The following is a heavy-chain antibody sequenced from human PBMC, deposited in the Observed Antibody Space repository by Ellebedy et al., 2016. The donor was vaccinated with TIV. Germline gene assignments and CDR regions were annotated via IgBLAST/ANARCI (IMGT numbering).Heavy chain of an antibody. Sequence: MPSETLSLTCTVSGGSISSYYWSWIPHPPGKGLEWIGYIYYSGSTNYNPSLKSRVTISVDTSKNQFSLKLSSVTAADTAVYYCARGPYGGNSGDYFDYWGQGTQVTVSS. CDR1: GGSISSYY. V-gene: IGHV4-59*01. CDR3: ARGPYGGNSGDYFDY. J-gene: IGHJ4*02. D-gene: IGHD4-23*01. CDR2: IYYSGST.